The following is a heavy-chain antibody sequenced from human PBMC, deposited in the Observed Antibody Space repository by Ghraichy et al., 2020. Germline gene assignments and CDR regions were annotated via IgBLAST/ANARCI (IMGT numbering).Heavy chain of an antibody. Sequence: GGSLRLSCAASGFTFSNSAMTWVRQAPGKGLEWVSSISNGGSTSDYADSVKGRFTISRDNAKNTLNLQMNSVRAEDTALYYCAKKSPAYCGADCYLDFWGQGTLVTVSA. CDR1: GFTFSNSA. D-gene: IGHD2-21*02. CDR3: AKKSPAYCGADCYLDF. V-gene: IGHV3-23*01. CDR2: ISNGGSTS. J-gene: IGHJ4*02.